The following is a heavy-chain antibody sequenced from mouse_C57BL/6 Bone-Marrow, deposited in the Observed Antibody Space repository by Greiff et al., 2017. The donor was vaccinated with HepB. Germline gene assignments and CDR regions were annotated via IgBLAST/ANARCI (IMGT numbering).Heavy chain of an antibody. Sequence: DVQLQESGGDLVKPGGSLKLSCAASGFTFSSYGMSWVRQTPDKRLEWVATISSGGSYTYYPDSVKGRFTISRDNAKNTLYLQVSSLKSEDTAMYYCARHGYHYYGSSYVAYWGQGTLVTVSA. V-gene: IGHV5-6*01. CDR2: ISSGGSYT. J-gene: IGHJ3*01. D-gene: IGHD1-1*01. CDR1: GFTFSSYG. CDR3: ARHGYHYYGSSYVAY.